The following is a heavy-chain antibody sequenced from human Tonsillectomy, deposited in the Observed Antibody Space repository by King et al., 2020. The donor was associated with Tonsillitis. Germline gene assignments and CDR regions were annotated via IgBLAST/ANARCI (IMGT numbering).Heavy chain of an antibody. CDR2: IYFTGNT. D-gene: IGHD4-17*01. Sequence: QLQESGPGLVMPSETLSLTFTVSGASINNYYWSWIRQSPGKGLEWIGYIYFTGNTNYNPSLRSRVTISIDTSKTRFSLKINSVTAEDTAVYYCARGPTYGDYNDWGQGTLVTVSS. J-gene: IGHJ4*02. V-gene: IGHV4-59*01. CDR1: GASINNYY. CDR3: ARGPTYGDYND.